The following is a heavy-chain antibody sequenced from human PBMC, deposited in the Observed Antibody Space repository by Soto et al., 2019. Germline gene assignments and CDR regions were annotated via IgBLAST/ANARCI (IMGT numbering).Heavy chain of an antibody. Sequence: EVQLLESGGGLVQPGGSLRLSCAASGFTFSSYAMSWVRQAPGKGLEWVSAISGSGGSTYYADSVKGRFTISRDNSKNSLYLQINSVRAEDTAVYYCAKRGFSSSWGGTYYVDYWGQGTLVTVSS. D-gene: IGHD6-13*01. CDR3: AKRGFSSSWGGTYYVDY. CDR1: GFTFSSYA. J-gene: IGHJ4*02. CDR2: ISGSGGST. V-gene: IGHV3-23*01.